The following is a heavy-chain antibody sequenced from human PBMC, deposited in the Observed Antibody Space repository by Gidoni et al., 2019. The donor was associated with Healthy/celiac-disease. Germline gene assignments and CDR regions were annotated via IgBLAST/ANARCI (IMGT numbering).Heavy chain of an antibody. Sequence: QVQLVQSGAEVKKPGSSGKVSCKASGGTFSSYAISGVRQAPGQGLEWMGGIIPIFGTANYAQKFQGRVTITADESTSTAYMELSSLRSEDTAVYYCARLYCSGGSCYSWYYYYYGMDVWGQGTTVTVSS. D-gene: IGHD2-15*01. V-gene: IGHV1-69*01. CDR1: GGTFSSYA. CDR2: IIPIFGTA. CDR3: ARLYCSGGSCYSWYYYYYGMDV. J-gene: IGHJ6*02.